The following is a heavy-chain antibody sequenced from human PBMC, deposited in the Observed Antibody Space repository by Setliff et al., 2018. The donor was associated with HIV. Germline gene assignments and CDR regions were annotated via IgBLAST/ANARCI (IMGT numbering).Heavy chain of an antibody. V-gene: IGHV1-2*06. CDR2: INPNSGGT. D-gene: IGHD6-19*01. Sequence: GASVKVSCKASGYTFNGYYMHWVRQAPGQGLERMGRINPNSGGTKYGQKFQGRVTMTRDTSMSTAYMELNRLISDDTAVYYCARGWATGADSSPLDVWGKGTTGTVSS. CDR1: GYTFNGYY. J-gene: IGHJ6*03. CDR3: ARGWATGADSSPLDV.